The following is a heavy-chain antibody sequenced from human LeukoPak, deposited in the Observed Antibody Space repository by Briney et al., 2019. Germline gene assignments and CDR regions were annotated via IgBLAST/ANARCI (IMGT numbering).Heavy chain of an antibody. CDR3: ARVPTYYYGSGSYYKRSRYYYGMDV. V-gene: IGHV4-59*12. J-gene: IGHJ6*02. D-gene: IGHD3-10*01. CDR2: FHNSGTS. Sequence: SETLSLTCTVSDDSICDYYRGWIRQPPGKGLEWIGYFHNSGTSTYNPSLKSRVTISADTSKNQFSLKLSSVTAADTAVYYCARVPTYYYGSGSYYKRSRYYYGMDVWGQGTTVTVSS. CDR1: DDSICDYY.